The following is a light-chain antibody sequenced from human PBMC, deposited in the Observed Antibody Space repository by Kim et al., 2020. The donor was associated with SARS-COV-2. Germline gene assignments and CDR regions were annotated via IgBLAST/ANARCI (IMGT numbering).Light chain of an antibody. CDR2: DTR. CDR1: AGPVTRGHY. CDR3: LLSYSDARV. V-gene: IGLV7-46*01. J-gene: IGLJ1*01. Sequence: GGTVKPTCGSSAGPVTRGHYPCWSQQQSGQAPRTSTYDTRQKQASTPARFAGALLGGKAALTLSDAQPEDEAGYYCLLSYSDARVFGTGTKGTVL.